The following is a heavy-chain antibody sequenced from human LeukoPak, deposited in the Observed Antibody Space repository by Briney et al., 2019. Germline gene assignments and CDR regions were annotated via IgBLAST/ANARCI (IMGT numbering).Heavy chain of an antibody. D-gene: IGHD3-3*01. V-gene: IGHV4-61*01. Sequence: PSETLSLTCTVSGGSVSSGSYYWSWIRQPPGKGLEWLGYIYYSGSTNYNPSLKSRVTISVDTSKNQFSLKLSSVTAADTAVYYCAREGPSFWSGPDYGMDVWGQGTTVTVSS. CDR1: GGSVSSGSYY. CDR3: AREGPSFWSGPDYGMDV. CDR2: IYYSGST. J-gene: IGHJ6*02.